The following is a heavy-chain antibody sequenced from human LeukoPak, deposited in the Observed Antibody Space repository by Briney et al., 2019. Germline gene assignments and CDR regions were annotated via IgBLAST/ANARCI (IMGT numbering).Heavy chain of an antibody. CDR1: GFTFSDYA. CDR2: LSYDGSKK. D-gene: IGHD2-2*01. CDR3: ARDVVLSEDWFDP. J-gene: IGHJ5*02. Sequence: QPGGSLRLSCAGSGFTFSDYAMHWVRQAPGKGLEWVALLSYDGSKKYYGDSVKGRFTISRDNSKNTLYLQMNSLRAEDTAVYYCARDVVLSEDWFDPWGQGTLVTVSS. V-gene: IGHV3-30*04.